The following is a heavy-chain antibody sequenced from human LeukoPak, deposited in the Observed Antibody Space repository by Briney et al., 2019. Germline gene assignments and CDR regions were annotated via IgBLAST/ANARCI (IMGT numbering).Heavy chain of an antibody. D-gene: IGHD1-1*01. J-gene: IGHJ4*02. V-gene: IGHV3-15*01. Sequence: PGGSLRLSRVASGFTLSEAWMSWVRQAPGKGLEWVGRLKSKNSGETTDYAAPVQGRFTISRDDSKNTLYLVMNSLKDEDTAVYYCTDLGANLLGYWGQGTLVTVSS. CDR3: TDLGANLLGY. CDR1: GFTLSEAW. CDR2: LKSKNSGETT.